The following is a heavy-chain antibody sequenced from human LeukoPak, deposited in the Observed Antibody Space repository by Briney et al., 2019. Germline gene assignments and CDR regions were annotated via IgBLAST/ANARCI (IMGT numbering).Heavy chain of an antibody. CDR1: GYSFTSYW. CDR3: ARHPRGGFDY. J-gene: IGHJ4*02. D-gene: IGHD4-23*01. Sequence: GESLKISCKGSGYSFTSYWIGWVRQMPGKGLEWMGFSYPGASDTRYSPSFQGQVSISADKSIRTAYLQWSSLKASDTAMYYCARHPRGGFDYWGQGTLVTVSS. V-gene: IGHV5-51*01. CDR2: SYPGASDT.